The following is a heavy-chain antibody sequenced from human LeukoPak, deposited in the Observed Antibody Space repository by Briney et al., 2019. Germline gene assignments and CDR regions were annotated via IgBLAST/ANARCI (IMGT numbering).Heavy chain of an antibody. CDR2: IYYSGST. CDR1: GGSISSSSYY. Sequence: SETLSLTCTVSGGSISSSSYYWGWIRQPPGKGLEWIGSIYYSGSTYYNPSLKSRVTISVDTSKNQFSLKLSSVTAADAAVYYCARLQRVFDYWGQGTLVTVSS. CDR3: ARLQRVFDY. J-gene: IGHJ4*02. V-gene: IGHV4-39*01.